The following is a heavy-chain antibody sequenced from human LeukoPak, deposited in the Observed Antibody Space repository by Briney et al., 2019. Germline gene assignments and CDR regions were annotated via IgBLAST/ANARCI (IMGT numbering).Heavy chain of an antibody. J-gene: IGHJ6*03. CDR1: GFTFGDYG. CDR3: HSGWYSNYYYSMDV. Sequence: PGGSLRLSCTASGFTFGDYGLSWVRQAPGKGLEWVGFIRSKAYGGTTEYAASVKGRFTISRDDSKAIAYLQMNSLKTEDTAVYYCHSGWYSNYYYSMDVWGKRTTVTVSS. V-gene: IGHV3-49*04. CDR2: IRSKAYGGTT. D-gene: IGHD6-19*01.